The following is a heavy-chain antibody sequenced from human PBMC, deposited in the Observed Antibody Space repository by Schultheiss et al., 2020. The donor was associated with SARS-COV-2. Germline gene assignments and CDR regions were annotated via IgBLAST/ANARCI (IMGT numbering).Heavy chain of an antibody. CDR3: ARVADCSGGSCYFILDY. CDR2: IYTSGST. Sequence: SQTLSLTCTVSGGSISSYYWSWIRQPAGKGLEWIGRIYTSGSTNYNPSLKSRVTISVDTSKNQFSLKLSSVTAADTAVYYCARVADCSGGSCYFILDYWGQGTLVTVSS. V-gene: IGHV4-4*07. J-gene: IGHJ4*02. CDR1: GGSISSYY. D-gene: IGHD2-15*01.